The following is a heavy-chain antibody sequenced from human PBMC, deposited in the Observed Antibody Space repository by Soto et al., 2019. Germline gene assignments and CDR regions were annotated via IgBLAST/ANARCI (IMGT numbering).Heavy chain of an antibody. CDR3: AKDEYYYSRSGYYIFDS. D-gene: IGHD3-22*01. J-gene: IGHJ4*02. Sequence: PGESLKISCKGSGYSFSNYWIVWVRQMPGKGLEWMGIIYPGDSETKYSPSFQGQVTISADNSKKTLYLQMNSLRPEDTALYYCAKDEYYYSRSGYYIFDSWGQGTLVTVSS. CDR2: IYPGDSET. CDR1: GYSFSNYW. V-gene: IGHV5-51*01.